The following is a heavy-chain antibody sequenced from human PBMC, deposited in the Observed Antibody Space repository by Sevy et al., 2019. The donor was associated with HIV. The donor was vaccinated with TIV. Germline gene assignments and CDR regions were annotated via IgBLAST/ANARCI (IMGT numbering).Heavy chain of an antibody. CDR1: GFTFNTHA. CDR3: AKALNPALESMIEVILRTLKGFDV. J-gene: IGHJ3*01. CDR2: ISGPGLST. D-gene: IGHD3-22*01. Sequence: GGSLRLSCTASGFTFNTHAMTWVRQAPGKGLEWVSVISGPGLSTYYADSVKGRFTISRDNSQNTLYLQMNSLRVDDTATNDGAKALNPALESMIEVILRTLKGFDVWGQGTMVTVSS. V-gene: IGHV3-23*01.